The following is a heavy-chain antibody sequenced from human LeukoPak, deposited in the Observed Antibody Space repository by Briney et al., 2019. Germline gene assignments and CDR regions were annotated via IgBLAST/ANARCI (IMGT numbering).Heavy chain of an antibody. CDR1: GGSISDYY. D-gene: IGHD1-26*01. V-gene: IGHV4-59*01. J-gene: IGHJ3*02. CDR3: AREKDTGSNHEKIRYDI. CDR2: IFGSGSS. Sequence: SETLSLTCTVSGGSISDYYWSWIRQPPGKGLEWIGWIFGSGSSNYNPSLKSRLTISVDTSKNQFSLKLTSATAVDTAVYYCAREKDTGSNHEKIRYDIWGQGTMVTVSS.